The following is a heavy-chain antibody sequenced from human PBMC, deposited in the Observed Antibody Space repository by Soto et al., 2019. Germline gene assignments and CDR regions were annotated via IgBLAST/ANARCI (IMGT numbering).Heavy chain of an antibody. Sequence: ASVKVSCKASGYTFTSYYMHWVRQAPGQGLEWMGILNPSGGSTSYAQKFQGRVTMTRDTSTSTVYMELSSLRSEDTAVYYCAREPDYYDSSGLQLHFDYWGQGTLVTVSS. CDR3: AREPDYYDSSGLQLHFDY. CDR2: LNPSGGST. V-gene: IGHV1-46*01. D-gene: IGHD3-22*01. CDR1: GYTFTSYY. J-gene: IGHJ4*02.